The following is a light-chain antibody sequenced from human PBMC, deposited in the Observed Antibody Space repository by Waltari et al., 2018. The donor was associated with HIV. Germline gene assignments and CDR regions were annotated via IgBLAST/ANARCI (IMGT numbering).Light chain of an antibody. Sequence: EIVMTQSPATLSVSPGERATLSCRASQSVSSNLAWYQQNPGQAPRLLNYGASTRATGIPARFSGSGSGTEVTLTFSSLQSEDFAVYYCQQYNNWPPMYTFGQGTKLEIK. J-gene: IGKJ2*01. CDR1: QSVSSN. V-gene: IGKV3-15*01. CDR2: GAS. CDR3: QQYNNWPPMYT.